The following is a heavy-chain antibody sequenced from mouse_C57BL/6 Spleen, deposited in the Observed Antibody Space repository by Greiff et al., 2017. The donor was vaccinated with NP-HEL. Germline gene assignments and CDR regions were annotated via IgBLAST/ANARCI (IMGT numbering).Heavy chain of an antibody. Sequence: QVQLQQPGAELVRPGTSVKLSCKASGYTFTSYWMHWVKQRPGQGLEWIGVIDPSDSYTNYNQKFKGKATLTVDTSSSTAYMQLSSLTSEDSAVYYCARPDYGWGQGTLVTVSA. CDR1: GYTFTSYW. V-gene: IGHV1-59*01. J-gene: IGHJ3*01. CDR2: IDPSDSYT. D-gene: IGHD1-1*01. CDR3: ARPDYG.